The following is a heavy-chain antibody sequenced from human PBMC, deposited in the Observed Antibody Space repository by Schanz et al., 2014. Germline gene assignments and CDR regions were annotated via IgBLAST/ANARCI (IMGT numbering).Heavy chain of an antibody. CDR3: ARDNPQPILEGPRRNYYYGMDV. Sequence: EVQLVESGGGLVQPGGSLRLSCVASGFTFSRYSMAWVRQAPGKGLEWVSYISSSDGAIYYADSVKGRFTISRDNAENSLFLQMSSLTDEDTAVYYCARDNPQPILEGPRRNYYYGMDVWGPGTTVTVSS. D-gene: IGHD6-6*01. V-gene: IGHV3-48*02. CDR1: GFTFSRYS. J-gene: IGHJ6*02. CDR2: ISSSDGAI.